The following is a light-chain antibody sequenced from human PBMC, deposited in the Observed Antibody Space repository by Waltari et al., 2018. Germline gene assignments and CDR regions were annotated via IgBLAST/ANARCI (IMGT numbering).Light chain of an antibody. CDR1: QSVTGSY. CDR2: GAS. CDR3: QQYGSSPRT. V-gene: IGKV3-20*01. Sequence: EIVLTQSPGTLSLSPGERATLSCRTSQSVTGSYLAWYQQNPVQAPRLLISGASSRATGIPDRFSGSGSGPDFTLTISRLEPEDFAVYYCQQYGSSPRTFGQGTRVEIK. J-gene: IGKJ1*01.